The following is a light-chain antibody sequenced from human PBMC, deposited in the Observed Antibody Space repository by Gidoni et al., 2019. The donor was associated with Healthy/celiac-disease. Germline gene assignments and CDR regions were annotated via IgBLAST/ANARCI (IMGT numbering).Light chain of an antibody. CDR2: KAS. J-gene: IGKJ1*01. V-gene: IGKV1-5*03. CDR1: QRISSW. CDR3: QQYNSYWT. Sequence: DIQMTQSPSTLSASVGDRVTLTCRASQRISSWLAWYQQKPGKAPKLLIYKASSLESGVPSRFSGSGSGTEFTLTISSLQPDDFATYYCQQYNSYWTFGQGTKVEIK.